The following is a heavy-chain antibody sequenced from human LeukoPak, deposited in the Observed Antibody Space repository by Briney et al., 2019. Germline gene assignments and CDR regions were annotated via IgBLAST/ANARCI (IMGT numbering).Heavy chain of an antibody. CDR2: ISYDGSNK. V-gene: IGHV3-30*18. CDR1: GFTFSSYG. J-gene: IGHJ3*02. CDR3: AKLSSSLFDFGYFGLERAFYDAFDI. Sequence: PGGSLRLSCAASGFTFSSYGMHWVRQAPGKGLEWVAVISYDGSNKYYADSVKGRFTISRDNSKNTLYLQMNSLRAEDTAVYYCAKLSSSLFDFGYFGLERAFYDAFDIWGQGTMVTVSS. D-gene: IGHD3/OR15-3a*01.